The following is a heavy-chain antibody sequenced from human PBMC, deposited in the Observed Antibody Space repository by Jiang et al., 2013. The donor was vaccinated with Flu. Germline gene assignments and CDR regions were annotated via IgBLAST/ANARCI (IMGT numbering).Heavy chain of an antibody. Sequence: VQLVESGAEVKKPGESLKISCKGSGYSFTSYWIGWVRQMPGKGLEWMGIIYPGDSATRNSPPFQGQVTTSVDKSISIAYLQWSSLKASDTAMYYCARFSGSCSGGRCYADYWGQGTLVTVSS. CDR2: IYPGDSAT. D-gene: IGHD2-15*01. V-gene: IGHV5-51*01. CDR3: ARFSGSCSGGRCYADY. CDR1: GYSFTSYW. J-gene: IGHJ4*02.